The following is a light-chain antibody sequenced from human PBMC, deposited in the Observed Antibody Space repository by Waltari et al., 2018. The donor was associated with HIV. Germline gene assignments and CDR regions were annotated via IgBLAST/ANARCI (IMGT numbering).Light chain of an antibody. J-gene: IGLJ1*01. CDR1: ALVKQY. CDR3: QSADTGGTRV. V-gene: IGLV3-25*03. CDR2: KDT. Sequence: SFELTQPPSVSVSPGQTARITCSGDALVKQYTYWYQQKPGQAPVVVIYKDTERPSGTTVTLTISGVQSEDEADYYCQSADTGGTRVFGPGTKVIVL.